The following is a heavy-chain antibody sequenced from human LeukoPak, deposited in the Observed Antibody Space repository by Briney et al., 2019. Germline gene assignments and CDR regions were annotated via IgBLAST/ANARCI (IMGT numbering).Heavy chain of an antibody. CDR3: ARVGIQLWSGLDY. D-gene: IGHD5-18*01. V-gene: IGHV4-59*01. CDR2: IYYSGST. Sequence: SETLSLTCTVSGGSISSYYRSWIRQPPGKGLEWIGYIYYSGSTNYNPSLKSRVTISVDTSKNQFSLKLSSVTAADTAVYYCARVGIQLWSGLDYWGQGTLVTVSS. J-gene: IGHJ4*02. CDR1: GGSISSYY.